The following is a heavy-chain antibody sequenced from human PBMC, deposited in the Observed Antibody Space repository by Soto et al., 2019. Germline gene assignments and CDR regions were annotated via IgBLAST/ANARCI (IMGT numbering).Heavy chain of an antibody. CDR1: GGSISSYY. CDR3: ARRWGRTFDY. D-gene: IGHD7-27*01. Sequence: PSETLSPTCTVSGGSISSYYWSWIRQPPGKGLEWIGYIYYSGSTNYNPSLKSRVTISVDTSKNQFSLKLSSVTAADTAVYYCARRWGRTFDYWGQGTLVTVSS. V-gene: IGHV4-59*08. CDR2: IYYSGST. J-gene: IGHJ4*02.